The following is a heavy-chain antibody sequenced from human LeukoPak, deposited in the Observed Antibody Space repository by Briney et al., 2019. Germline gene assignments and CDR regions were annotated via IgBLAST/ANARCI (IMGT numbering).Heavy chain of an antibody. D-gene: IGHD3-10*01. J-gene: IGHJ4*02. Sequence: ASAKVSCKASGYTFTSYYMHWVRQAPGQGLEWMGIINPSGGSTSYAQKFQGRVTMARDTSTSTVYMELSSLRSEDTAVYYCARARFGELFFFDYWGQGTLVTVSS. CDR3: ARARFGELFFFDY. V-gene: IGHV1-46*01. CDR1: GYTFTSYY. CDR2: INPSGGST.